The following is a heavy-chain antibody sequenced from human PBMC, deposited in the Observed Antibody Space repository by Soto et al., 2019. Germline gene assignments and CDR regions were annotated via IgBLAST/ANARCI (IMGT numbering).Heavy chain of an antibody. J-gene: IGHJ4*02. CDR3: AKYSCFSPGVPFHFDY. V-gene: IGHV3-23*01. CDR1: VFTFTNYA. Sequence: PGGSLRLSCSVSVFTFTNYALSWVRHTSGKGLEWVSSIDGSGQTTYYAASVKGRFTISRDNSRNLLFLQMNSLRAEDTAIYYCAKYSCFSPGVPFHFDYCGQRTLVTVS. CDR2: IDGSGQTT. D-gene: IGHD2-21*01.